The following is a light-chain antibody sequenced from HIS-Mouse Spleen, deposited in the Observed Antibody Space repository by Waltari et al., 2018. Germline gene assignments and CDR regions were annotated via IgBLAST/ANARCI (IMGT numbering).Light chain of an antibody. V-gene: IGKV3-20*01. CDR1: PRVSSSY. J-gene: IGKJ5*01. Sequence: EIVLTQSPGTLSLSPGERATLSCRASPRVSSSYLAWYQQKPGQAPRLLIYGASSRATGIPDRFSGSGSGTDFTLTISRLEPEDFAVYYCQQYGSSPPKITFGQGTRLEIK. CDR2: GAS. CDR3: QQYGSSPPKIT.